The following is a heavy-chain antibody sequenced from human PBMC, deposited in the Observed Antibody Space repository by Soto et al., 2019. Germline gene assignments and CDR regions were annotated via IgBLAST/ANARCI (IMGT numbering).Heavy chain of an antibody. D-gene: IGHD1-26*01. J-gene: IGHJ4*02. V-gene: IGHV4-31*03. Sequence: KTSEALSLTCTVSGGSIGSGSYHWSWIRQHPGKGLEWIGNIYYSGSSYYNPSLKSRATISIDTSKDQFSLRLGSVTAADTAVYYCARVEGSSYYFRHDCWGRGTLVTVSS. CDR1: GGSIGSGSYH. CDR3: ARVEGSSYYFRHDC. CDR2: IYYSGSS.